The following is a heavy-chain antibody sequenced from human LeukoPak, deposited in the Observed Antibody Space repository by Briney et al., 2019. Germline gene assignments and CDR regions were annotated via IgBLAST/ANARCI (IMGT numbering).Heavy chain of an antibody. D-gene: IGHD3/OR15-3a*01. CDR1: GFTFSNYA. J-gene: IGHJ4*02. V-gene: IGHV3-23*01. Sequence: GGSLRLSCAASGFTFSNYAMSWVRQAPGKGLEWVSAISGNGGGTHYADSVKGRFTISRDNPKNALYLQMNSLRAEDTAVYFCAKRGVVVRVFLVGFHKEAYYFESWGQGALVTVSS. CDR2: ISGNGGGT. CDR3: AKRGVVVRVFLVGFHKEAYYFES.